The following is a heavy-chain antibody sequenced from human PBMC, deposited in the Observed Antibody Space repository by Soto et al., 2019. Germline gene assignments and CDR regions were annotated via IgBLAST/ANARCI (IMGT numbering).Heavy chain of an antibody. CDR2: IYYSGST. V-gene: IGHV4-59*01. CDR1: GGSISSYY. D-gene: IGHD1-26*01. CDR3: ARERRIVYGSGRNDAFDI. Sequence: PSETLSLTCTVSGGSISSYYWSWIRQPPGKGLEWIGYIYYSGSTNYNPSLKSRVTISVDTSKNQFSLKLSSVTAADTAVYYCARERRIVYGSGRNDAFDIWGQRTMVTVSS. J-gene: IGHJ3*02.